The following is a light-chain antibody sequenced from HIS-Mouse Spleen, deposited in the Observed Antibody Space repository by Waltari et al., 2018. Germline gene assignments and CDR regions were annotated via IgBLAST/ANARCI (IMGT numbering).Light chain of an antibody. CDR1: SSDVGGYNY. J-gene: IGLJ2*01. Sequence: QSALTQPASVSGSPGQSITISCTGTSSDVGGYNYASWYQQHPGKAPKLIIYEVSNRPSGVSNRFAGSKSGNTASLTISGLQAEDEADYYCSSYTSSSTLVFGGGTKLTVL. V-gene: IGLV2-14*01. CDR2: EVS. CDR3: SSYTSSSTLV.